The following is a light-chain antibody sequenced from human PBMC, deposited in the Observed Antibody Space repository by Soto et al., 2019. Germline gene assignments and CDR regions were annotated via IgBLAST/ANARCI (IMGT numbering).Light chain of an antibody. J-gene: IGKJ1*01. Sequence: EIVMTQSPATLSVSPGERATLSCRASQSVSSNLAWYQQIPGQAPRLLIYGASTRGTGIPARFSGSGSGTDFTLTISSLQSEDFAVYYCQQYNNWPPRGTFGQGTKVEIK. CDR2: GAS. V-gene: IGKV3-15*01. CDR3: QQYNNWPPRGT. CDR1: QSVSSN.